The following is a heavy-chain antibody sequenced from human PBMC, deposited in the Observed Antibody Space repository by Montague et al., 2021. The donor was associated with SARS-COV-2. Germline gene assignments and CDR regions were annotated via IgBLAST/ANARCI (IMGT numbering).Heavy chain of an antibody. D-gene: IGHD3-3*02. CDR1: GYSISSGYY. V-gene: IGHV4-38-2*02. CDR3: PRGGLRHSWFDP. J-gene: IGHJ5*02. CDR2: IYHSGST. Sequence: SETLSLTCTVSGYSISSGYYWGWIRQPPGKGLEWIGSIYHSGSTYYNPSLKSRVTISVDTSKNQFSLKLSSVTAADTAVYYCPRGGLRHSWFDPWGQGTLVTVSS.